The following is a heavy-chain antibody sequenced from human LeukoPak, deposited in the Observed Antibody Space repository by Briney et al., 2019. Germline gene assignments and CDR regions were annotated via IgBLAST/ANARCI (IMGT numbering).Heavy chain of an antibody. J-gene: IGHJ4*02. V-gene: IGHV3-69-1*01. CDR2: IYKNAIT. Sequence: GGSLRLSCAASGFTFDDYGMTWVRQAPGKGLEWVSVIYKNAITYYSDSVKGRFTISRDNARNSLYLHMNSLRAEDTAVYYCARDLGGYSYGSHFDYWGQGTLVTVSS. CDR3: ARDLGGYSYGSHFDY. D-gene: IGHD5-18*01. CDR1: GFTFDDYG.